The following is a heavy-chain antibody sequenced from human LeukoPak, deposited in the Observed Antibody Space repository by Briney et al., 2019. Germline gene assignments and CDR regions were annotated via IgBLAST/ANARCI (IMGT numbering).Heavy chain of an antibody. V-gene: IGHV4-59*12. CDR1: GGSISSYY. J-gene: IGHJ4*02. CDR2: IYYSGST. CDR3: ARGGYYYGSRSYDS. Sequence: SETLSLTCTVSGGSISSYYWSWIRQPPGKGLEWIGYIYYSGSTNYKSSLKSRVTISVDTSKNQFSLKLSSVTAADTAVYYCARGGYYYGSRSYDSWGQGTLVTVSS. D-gene: IGHD3-10*01.